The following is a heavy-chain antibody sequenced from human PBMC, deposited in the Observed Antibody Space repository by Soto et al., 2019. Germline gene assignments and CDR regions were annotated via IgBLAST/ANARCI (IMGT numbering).Heavy chain of an antibody. CDR1: GASVSSSTYY. Sequence: PSETLSLTCTVSGASVSSSTYYWGWVRQPPGKGLEWIGSVYRTGGTYYSPSLKSRVAISVDSSKNHFSLNLRSVTAADTAVYYCARLGDSSVGCHADWGQGTLVTVSS. D-gene: IGHD3-22*01. J-gene: IGHJ4*02. V-gene: IGHV4-39*02. CDR2: VYRTGGT. CDR3: ARLGDSSVGCHAD.